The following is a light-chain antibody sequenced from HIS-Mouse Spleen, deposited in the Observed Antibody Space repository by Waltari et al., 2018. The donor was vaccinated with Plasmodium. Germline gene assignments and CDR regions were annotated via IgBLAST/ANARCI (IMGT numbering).Light chain of an antibody. CDR3: YSTDSSGNHRV. CDR1: ALPKKY. Sequence: YELTQPPSVSVSPGQTARITCSGDALPKKYAYWYQKKSGQAPVLVIYEDSKRPSGIPERFSGSSSGTMATLTISGAQVEDEADYYCYSTDSSGNHRVFGGGTKLTVL. J-gene: IGLJ3*02. CDR2: EDS. V-gene: IGLV3-10*01.